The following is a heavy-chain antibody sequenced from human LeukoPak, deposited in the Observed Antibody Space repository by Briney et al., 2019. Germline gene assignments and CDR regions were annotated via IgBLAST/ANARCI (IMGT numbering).Heavy chain of an antibody. CDR3: QNDGDYMDV. Sequence: GGSLRLSCAASGFTFSSYAMSWVRQAPGKGLGWVSAISGSGGSTYYADSVKGRFTISRDNSKNTLYLQMNSLRAEDTAVYYRQNDGDYMDVWGKGTTVTVSS. CDR1: GFTFSSYA. D-gene: IGHD3-10*01. J-gene: IGHJ6*03. V-gene: IGHV3-23*01. CDR2: ISGSGGST.